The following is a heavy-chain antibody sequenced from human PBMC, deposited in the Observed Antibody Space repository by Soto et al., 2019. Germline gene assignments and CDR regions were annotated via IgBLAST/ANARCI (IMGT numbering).Heavy chain of an antibody. CDR3: ARGSWLLPNNWFDP. CDR1: GYTLTSYG. D-gene: IGHD3-22*01. V-gene: IGHV1-18*01. CDR2: ISAYNGNT. Sequence: ASVKVSCKASGYTLTSYGISWVRQAPGQGLEWMGWISAYNGNTNYAQKLQGRVTMTTDTSTSTAYMELRSLRSDDTAVYYCARGSWLLPNNWFDPWGQGTLVTVSS. J-gene: IGHJ5*02.